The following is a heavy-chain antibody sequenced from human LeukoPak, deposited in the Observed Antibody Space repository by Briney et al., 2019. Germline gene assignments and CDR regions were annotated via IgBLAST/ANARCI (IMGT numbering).Heavy chain of an antibody. CDR3: ARGGYSYGSRWFDP. V-gene: IGHV4-4*07. Sequence: SETLSLTCTVSGGSISSYYWSWIRQPAGKGLEWIGRIYTSGSTNYNPPLKSRVTMSVDTSKNQFSLKLSSVTAADTAVYYCARGGYSYGSRWFDPWGQGTLVTVSS. CDR1: GGSISSYY. J-gene: IGHJ5*02. D-gene: IGHD5-18*01. CDR2: IYTSGST.